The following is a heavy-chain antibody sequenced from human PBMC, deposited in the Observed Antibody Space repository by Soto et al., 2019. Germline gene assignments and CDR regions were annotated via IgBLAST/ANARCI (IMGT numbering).Heavy chain of an antibody. Sequence: SETLSLTCTVSGGSISSYYWSWIRQPPGKGLEWIGYIYYSGSTNYNPSLKSRVTISVDTSKNQFSLKLSSVTAADTAVYYCASSWYSGGWGWFDPWGQGTLVTVSS. CDR3: ASSWYSGGWGWFDP. D-gene: IGHD6-19*01. CDR2: IYYSGST. CDR1: GGSISSYY. V-gene: IGHV4-59*01. J-gene: IGHJ5*02.